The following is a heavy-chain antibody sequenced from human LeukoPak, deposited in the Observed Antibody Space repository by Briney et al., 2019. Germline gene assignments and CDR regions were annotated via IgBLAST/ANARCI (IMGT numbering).Heavy chain of an antibody. V-gene: IGHV1-46*01. CDR1: GSTFSRSY. CDR3: ASGPPVRLGELDY. J-gene: IGHJ4*02. CDR2: INPSVDGT. Sequence: GASVKVSCKAAGSTFSRSYFHWGRQAPGQGLEWMAIINPSVDGTNYAQRFQDRLTMTSDASTSTVYMELSTLRSEDTAVYYCASGPPVRLGELDYWGQGKRVTVSS. D-gene: IGHD3-16*01.